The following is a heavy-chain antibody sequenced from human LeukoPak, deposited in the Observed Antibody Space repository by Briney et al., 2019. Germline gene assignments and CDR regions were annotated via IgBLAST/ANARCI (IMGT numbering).Heavy chain of an antibody. D-gene: IGHD3-22*01. J-gene: IGHJ3*02. CDR3: AREKTYYYDSSAPSYAFDI. Sequence: GGSLRLSCAASGFTFSSYSMNWVRQAPGKGLEWASSIRSSRSYIYYADSVKGRFTISRDNAKNSLYLQMNSLRAEDTAVYYCAREKTYYYDSSAPSYAFDIWGQGTMVTVSS. CDR1: GFTFSSYS. V-gene: IGHV3-21*01. CDR2: IRSSRSYI.